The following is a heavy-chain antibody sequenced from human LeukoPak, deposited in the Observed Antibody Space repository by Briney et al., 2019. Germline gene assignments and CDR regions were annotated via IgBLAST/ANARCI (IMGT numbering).Heavy chain of an antibody. V-gene: IGHV3-11*01. D-gene: IGHD3-10*01. CDR2: ISSSGSTI. CDR3: ARSITMVRGVPLPYYFDY. Sequence: GGSLRLSCAASGFTFSDYYMSWIRQAPGKGLEWVSYISSSGSTIYYADSVKGRFTISRDNAKNSLYLQMNSLRAEDTAVYYCARSITMVRGVPLPYYFDYWGQGTLVTVSS. J-gene: IGHJ4*02. CDR1: GFTFSDYY.